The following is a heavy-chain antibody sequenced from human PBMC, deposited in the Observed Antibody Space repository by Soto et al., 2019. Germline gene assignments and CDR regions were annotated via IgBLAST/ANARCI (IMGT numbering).Heavy chain of an antibody. V-gene: IGHV3-23*01. CDR1: GFTFKNYV. J-gene: IGHJ5*02. D-gene: IGHD4-17*01. CDR2: ITANGVTT. Sequence: GGSLRLSCAASGFTFKNYVITWVRQAPGKGLEWVSTITANGVTTYYADSVKGRFTISRDNSDNRVYLDMNTLRADDTAIYYCAKVPTVTGGGWLDPWGQGALVTVSS. CDR3: AKVPTVTGGGWLDP.